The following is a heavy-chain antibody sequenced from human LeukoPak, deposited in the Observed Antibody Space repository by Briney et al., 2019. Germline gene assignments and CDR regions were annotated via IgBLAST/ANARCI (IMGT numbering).Heavy chain of an antibody. CDR1: GGSISSSSYY. CDR3: ARGVDYYGV. D-gene: IGHD3-10*01. J-gene: IGHJ4*02. Sequence: SETLFLTCTVSGGSISSSSYYWGWIRQPPGKGLEWIGSIYYSGSTYYNPSLKSRVTISVDTSKNQFSLKLSSVTAADTAVYYCARGVDYYGVWGQGTLVTVSS. V-gene: IGHV4-39*01. CDR2: IYYSGST.